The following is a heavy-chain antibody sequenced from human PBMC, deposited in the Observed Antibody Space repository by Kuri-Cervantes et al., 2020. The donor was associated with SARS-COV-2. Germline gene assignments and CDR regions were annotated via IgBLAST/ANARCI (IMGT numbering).Heavy chain of an antibody. CDR3: AREEYSGWYRAPLGFDY. Sequence: SETLSLTCTVSGGSISSSDYYWSWIRQPPGKGLEWIGYIYYRGSTYYNPSLKSRVTISIDTSKNQFSVNLNSVTAADTAVYYCAREEYSGWYRAPLGFDYWGQGTLVTVSS. CDR2: IYYRGST. J-gene: IGHJ4*02. V-gene: IGHV4-30-4*01. CDR1: GGSISSSDYY. D-gene: IGHD6-19*01.